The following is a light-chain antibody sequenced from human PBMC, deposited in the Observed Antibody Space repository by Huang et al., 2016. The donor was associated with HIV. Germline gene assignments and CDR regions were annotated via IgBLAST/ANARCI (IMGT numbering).Light chain of an antibody. CDR3: HQYGSPPFT. CDR2: GAS. J-gene: IGKJ3*01. CDR1: QSISSSS. Sequence: EIVLTQSPGTLSLSPGERATLSCRASQSISSSSLAWYLQKPGQSPTLLIHGASTKATDIPDRFSGSGSGTDFTLTIGRLEPEDFAVYYGHQYGSPPFTFGPGTKVDIK. V-gene: IGKV3-20*01.